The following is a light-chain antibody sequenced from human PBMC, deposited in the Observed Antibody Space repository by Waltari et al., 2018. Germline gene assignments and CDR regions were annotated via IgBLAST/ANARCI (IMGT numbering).Light chain of an antibody. J-gene: IGLJ2*01. CDR2: GTN. CDR3: QSYDTTLSVV. V-gene: IGLV1-40*01. Sequence: QSVLTQPPSVSGAPGQRVSISCTGSRSNLGAGYAVHWYQQGPGKAPKLIIYGTNTRPLGVPDRFFGSQYGTSASLAIIGLQAEDEGDYYCQSYDTTLSVVFGGGTKLTVL. CDR1: RSNLGAGYA.